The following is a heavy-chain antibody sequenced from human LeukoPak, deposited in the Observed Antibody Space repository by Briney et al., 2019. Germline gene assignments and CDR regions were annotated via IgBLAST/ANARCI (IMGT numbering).Heavy chain of an antibody. V-gene: IGHV4-61*02. CDR1: VGSISSGSYY. CDR2: IYTSGST. J-gene: IGHJ5*02. D-gene: IGHD2-15*01. CDR3: AREPNGYCSGGSCYGGWFDP. Sequence: SQTLSLTCTVSVGSISSGSYYWSWIRQPAGKGLEWIGRIYTSGSTNYNPSLKSRVTISVDTSKNQFSLKLSSVTAADTAVYYCAREPNGYCSGGSCYGGWFDPWGQGTLVTVSS.